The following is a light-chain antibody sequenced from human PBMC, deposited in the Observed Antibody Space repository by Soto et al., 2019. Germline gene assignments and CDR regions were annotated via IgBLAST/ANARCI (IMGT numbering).Light chain of an antibody. CDR2: EGS. CDR1: SSDVGSYNL. J-gene: IGLJ2*01. CDR3: CSFERSITLV. Sequence: QSALTQPASVSGSPGQSITISCTGSSSDVGSYNLVSWYQQLPGEAPKLMIYEGSKRPSGVSNRFSGSKSGNTASLTISGLQAEDEAAYYCCSFERSITLVFGGGTKLTVL. V-gene: IGLV2-23*01.